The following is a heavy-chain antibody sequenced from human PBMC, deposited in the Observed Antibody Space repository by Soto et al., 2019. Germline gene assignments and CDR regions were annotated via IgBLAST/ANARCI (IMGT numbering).Heavy chain of an antibody. CDR3: ARADGGEGYYGMDV. J-gene: IGHJ6*02. V-gene: IGHV1-2*04. CDR2: INPNSGGT. D-gene: IGHD3-16*01. Sequence: QVQLVQSGAEVKKPGASVKVSCKASGYTFTGYYRHWVRQAPGQGLEWMGWINPNSGGTNYAQKFQGWVTMTRDTSISTANKELSRLRSDETAVDYCARADGGEGYYGMDVWGQGTTVTVSS. CDR1: GYTFTGYY.